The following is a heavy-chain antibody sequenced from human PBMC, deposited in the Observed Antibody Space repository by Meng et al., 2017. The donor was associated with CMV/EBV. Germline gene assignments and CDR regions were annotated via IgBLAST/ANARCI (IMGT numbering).Heavy chain of an antibody. V-gene: IGHV1-69*10. CDR2: IIPILGIA. Sequence: SVKVSCKASGGTFISYAISWLRQAPGQGLEWMGGIIPILGIANYAQKFQGRVTITADKSTSTAYMELSSLRSEDTAVYYCARQRVTIFGVVTLYYGMDVWGQGTTVTVSS. CDR1: GGTFISYA. J-gene: IGHJ6*02. D-gene: IGHD3-3*01. CDR3: ARQRVTIFGVVTLYYGMDV.